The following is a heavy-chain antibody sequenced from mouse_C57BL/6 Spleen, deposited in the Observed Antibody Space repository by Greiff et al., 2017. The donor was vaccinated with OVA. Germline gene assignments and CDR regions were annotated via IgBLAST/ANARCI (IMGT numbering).Heavy chain of an antibody. V-gene: IGHV1-69*01. D-gene: IGHD2-5*01. CDR3: ARGGDYSNYAWFAY. J-gene: IGHJ3*01. CDR1: GYTFTSYW. CDR2: IDPSDSYT. Sequence: VQLQQPGAELVMPGASVKLSCKASGYTFTSYWMHWVKQRPGQGLEWIGEIDPSDSYTNYNQKFKGKSTLTVDKSSSTAYMQLSSLTSADSSVLDCARGGDYSNYAWFAYWGQGTLVTVSA.